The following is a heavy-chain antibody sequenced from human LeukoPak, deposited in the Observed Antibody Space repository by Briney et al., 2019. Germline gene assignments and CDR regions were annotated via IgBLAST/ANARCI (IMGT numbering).Heavy chain of an antibody. Sequence: GGSLRLSCAASGFTFSSYSMNWVRQAPGKGLEWVSYISSSSSTIYYADSVKGRFTISRDNAKNSLYLRMNSLRAEDTAVYYCARTQTVDYWGQGTLVTVSS. J-gene: IGHJ4*02. CDR2: ISSSSSTI. V-gene: IGHV3-48*04. CDR3: ARTQTVDY. D-gene: IGHD1-14*01. CDR1: GFTFSSYS.